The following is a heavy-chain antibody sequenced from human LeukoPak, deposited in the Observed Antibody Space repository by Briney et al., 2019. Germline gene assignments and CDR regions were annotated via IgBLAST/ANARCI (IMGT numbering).Heavy chain of an antibody. CDR1: GFTFSSYS. V-gene: IGHV3-21*01. CDR3: ARLQSSSWDY. D-gene: IGHD6-13*01. CDR2: ISSSSSYI. Sequence: GGSLRLSCAASGFTFSSYSMNWVRQAPGKGLAWVSSISSSSSYIYYADSVKGRFTISRDNAKNSLYLQMNSLRAEDTAVYYCARLQSSSWDYWGQGTLVTVSS. J-gene: IGHJ4*02.